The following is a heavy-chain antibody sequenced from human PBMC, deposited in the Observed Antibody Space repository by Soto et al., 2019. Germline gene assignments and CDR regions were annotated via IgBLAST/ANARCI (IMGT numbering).Heavy chain of an antibody. CDR3: ARDPPYSYYYYYMDV. Sequence: PGGSLRLSCAASGFTFSSYWMHWVRQAPGKGLVWVSRINSDGSSTSYADSVKGRFTISRDNAKNTLYLQMNSLRAEDTAVYYCARDPPYSYYYYYMDVWGKGTTVTVSS. CDR2: INSDGSST. J-gene: IGHJ6*03. CDR1: GFTFSSYW. V-gene: IGHV3-74*01.